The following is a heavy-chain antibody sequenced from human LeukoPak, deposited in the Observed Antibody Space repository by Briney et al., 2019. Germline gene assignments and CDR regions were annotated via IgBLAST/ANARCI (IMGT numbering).Heavy chain of an antibody. D-gene: IGHD6-19*01. CDR3: ARPVVAGNFDY. J-gene: IGHJ4*02. CDR2: ISAYSGDT. Sequence: ASVTLSCTSSGYTFTSYGISWMCLAPAQGLEWMGWISAYSGDTNYAQKYQGRVTMTTDTSTTTAYVELRSLRSDDTAVYYCARPVVAGNFDYWGQGTLVTVSS. V-gene: IGHV1-18*01. CDR1: GYTFTSYG.